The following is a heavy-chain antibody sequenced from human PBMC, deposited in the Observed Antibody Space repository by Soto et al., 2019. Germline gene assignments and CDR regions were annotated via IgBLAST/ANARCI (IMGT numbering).Heavy chain of an antibody. CDR3: ARGVSLSAYYFDY. CDR2: IYHSGST. V-gene: IGHV4-38-2*01. J-gene: IGHJ4*02. D-gene: IGHD2-2*01. Sequence: LSLTCAVSGYSISSGYYWGWIRQPPGKGLEWIGSIYHSGSTYYNPSLKSRVTISVDTSKNQFSLKLSSVTAADTAVYYCARGVSLSAYYFDYWGQGTLVTVSS. CDR1: GYSISSGYY.